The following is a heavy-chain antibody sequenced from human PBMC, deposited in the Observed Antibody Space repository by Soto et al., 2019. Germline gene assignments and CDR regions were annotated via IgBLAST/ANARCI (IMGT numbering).Heavy chain of an antibody. CDR3: ASPRNMYYYGSGRPLNDAFDI. CDR2: MNPNSGNT. CDR1: GYTFTSYD. D-gene: IGHD3-10*01. V-gene: IGHV1-8*01. Sequence: ASVKVSCKASGYTFTSYDINWVRQATGQGLEWMGWMNPNSGNTGYAQKFQGRVTMTRNTSISTAYMELSSLRSEGTAVYYCASPRNMYYYGSGRPLNDAFDIWGQGTMVTVSS. J-gene: IGHJ3*02.